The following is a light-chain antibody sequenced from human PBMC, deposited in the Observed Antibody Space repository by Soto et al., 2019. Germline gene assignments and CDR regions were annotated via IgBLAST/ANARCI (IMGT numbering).Light chain of an antibody. CDR3: QQYGSSPQT. CDR1: QSVSSSY. J-gene: IGKJ1*01. CDR2: GAS. V-gene: IGKV3-20*01. Sequence: EIVLTQSPDTLSLSPGERATLSCRASQSVSSSYLAWYQQKPGQAPRLLIYGASSRATGIPDRFSGSGSGTDFTLTISRLEPEDFAVYYWQQYGSSPQTFGQGTKVEIK.